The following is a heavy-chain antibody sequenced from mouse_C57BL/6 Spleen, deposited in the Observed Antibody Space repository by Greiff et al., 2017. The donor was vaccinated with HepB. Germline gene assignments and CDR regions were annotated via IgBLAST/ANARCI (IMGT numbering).Heavy chain of an antibody. CDR1: GYTFTSYW. CDR2: IYPGNSDT. CDR3: TRSGSSYDAMDY. J-gene: IGHJ4*01. D-gene: IGHD1-1*01. V-gene: IGHV1-5*01. Sequence: VQLKQSGTVLARPGASVKMSCKTSGYTFTSYWMHWVKQRPGQGLEWIGAIYPGNSDTSYNQKFKGKAKLTAVTSASTAYMELSSLTNEDSAVYYCTRSGSSYDAMDYWGQGTSVTVSS.